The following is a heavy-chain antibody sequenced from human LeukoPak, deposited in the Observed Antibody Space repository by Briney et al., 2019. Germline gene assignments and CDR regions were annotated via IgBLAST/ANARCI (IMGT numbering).Heavy chain of an antibody. Sequence: GGSLRLSCAASGFTFSNYWIHWVRQAPGKGLVWVSRIDNAGSITTYADSVKGRFTISRDNAKNSLYLQMNSLRAEDTAVYYCARDRATRHASDYWGQGTLVTVSS. V-gene: IGHV3-74*01. CDR2: IDNAGSIT. CDR1: GFTFSNYW. J-gene: IGHJ4*02. CDR3: ARDRATRHASDY.